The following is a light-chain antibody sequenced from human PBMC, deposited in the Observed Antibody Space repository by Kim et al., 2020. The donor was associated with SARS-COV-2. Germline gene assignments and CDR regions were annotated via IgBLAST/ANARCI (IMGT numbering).Light chain of an antibody. CDR2: DAS. CDR1: RTVGSNY. CDR3: QQYSSSPLT. V-gene: IGKV3-20*01. Sequence: EIVLTQSPATLSLSPGERATLSCRASRTVGSNYLAWYQQKAGQAPRLLIFDASTRATGIPDRFSGSGSGADFTLTISRLEPEDIAVYSCQQYSSSPLTFGGGTKVYIK. J-gene: IGKJ4*01.